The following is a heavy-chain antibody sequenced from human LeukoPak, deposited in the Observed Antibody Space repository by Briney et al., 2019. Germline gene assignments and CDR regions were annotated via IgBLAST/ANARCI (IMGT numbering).Heavy chain of an antibody. V-gene: IGHV3-23*01. J-gene: IGHJ4*02. D-gene: IGHD6-19*01. CDR2: ISGSGGTT. CDR1: GFTFSSYA. CDR3: AKGNVRRIAVAGTPFDY. Sequence: PGESLRLSCAASGFTFSSYAMSWVRQTPGKGLEWVSAISGSGGTTYYTDSVKGRFTISRDNSKNTLYLQMNGLIAEDTAVYYCAKGNVRRIAVAGTPFDYWGQGTLVTVSS.